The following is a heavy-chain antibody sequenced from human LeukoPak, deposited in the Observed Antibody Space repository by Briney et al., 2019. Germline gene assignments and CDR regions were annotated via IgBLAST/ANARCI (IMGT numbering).Heavy chain of an antibody. V-gene: IGHV3-74*01. CDR1: GFTFSSYW. CDR2: INSDGSST. Sequence: GGSLRLSCAASGFTFSSYWMHWVRHAPGKGLVWVSRINSDGSSTSYADSVKGRFTISRDNAKNTLYLQMNSLRAEDTAVYYCARGPKLYYYYYGMDVWGQGTTVTVSS. J-gene: IGHJ6*02. CDR3: ARGPKLYYYYYGMDV. D-gene: IGHD5-24*01.